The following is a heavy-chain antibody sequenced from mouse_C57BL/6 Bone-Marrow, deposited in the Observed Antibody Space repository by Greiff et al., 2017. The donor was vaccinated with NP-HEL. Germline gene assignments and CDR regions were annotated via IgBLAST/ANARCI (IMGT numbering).Heavy chain of an antibody. V-gene: IGHV5-17*01. CDR2: ISSGSSTI. Sequence: EVNVVESGGGLVKPGGSLKLSCAASGFTFSDYGMHWVRQAPEKGLEWVAYISSGSSTIYYAEPVKGRFTISRDNAKNHLFLQLHSLRSEDTAMYYCARPLRYEYACAYWGQGTLVTVSA. CDR1: GFTFSDYG. D-gene: IGHD2-4*01. J-gene: IGHJ3*01. CDR3: ARPLRYEYACAY.